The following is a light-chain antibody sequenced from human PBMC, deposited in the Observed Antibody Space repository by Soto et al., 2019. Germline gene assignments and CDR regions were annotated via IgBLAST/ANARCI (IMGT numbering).Light chain of an antibody. J-gene: IGLJ1*01. CDR2: EVN. CDR1: SSDVGTYNL. V-gene: IGLV2-23*02. Sequence: QSALTQPASVAGSPGQSITISCTGTSSDVGTYNLVSWYQQLPDKAPKLIIHEVNKRPSGVSTRFSGSKSGNTAYLTISGLQADDDADYHCYSSAGSSTYVFGTGTKLTVL. CDR3: YSSAGSSTYV.